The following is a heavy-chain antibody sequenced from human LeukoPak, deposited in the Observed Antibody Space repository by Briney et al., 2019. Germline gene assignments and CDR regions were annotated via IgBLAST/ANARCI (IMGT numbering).Heavy chain of an antibody. CDR2: IYPDNSDI. J-gene: IGHJ3*02. CDR1: GYRFTNYW. V-gene: IGHV5-51*01. Sequence: GESLKISCKGSGYRFTNYWIGWVRQMPGKGLECMGIIYPDNSDIRYSPSFQGQVTISADKSVSTAYLQWSSLKASDTAIYYCARHTRGVDTALVQDAFDIWGQGTRVTVSS. CDR3: ARHTRGVDTALVQDAFDI. D-gene: IGHD5-18*01.